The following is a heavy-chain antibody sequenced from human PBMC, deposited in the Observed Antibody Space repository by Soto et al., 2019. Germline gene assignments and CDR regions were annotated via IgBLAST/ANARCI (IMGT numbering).Heavy chain of an antibody. CDR1: GFTVSSNY. Sequence: GGSLRLSCAASGFTVSSNYMSWVRQAPGKGLEWVSVIYSGGSTYYADSVKGRFTISRHNSKNTLYLQMNSLRAEDTAVYYCAREGDIVATMGAFDIWGQGTMVTVSS. CDR3: AREGDIVATMGAFDI. J-gene: IGHJ3*02. CDR2: IYSGGST. D-gene: IGHD5-12*01. V-gene: IGHV3-53*04.